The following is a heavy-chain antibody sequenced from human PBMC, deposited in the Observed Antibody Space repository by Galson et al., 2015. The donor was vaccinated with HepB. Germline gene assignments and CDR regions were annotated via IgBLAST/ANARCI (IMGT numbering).Heavy chain of an antibody. CDR3: ARESPSSWYPSPFDY. CDR1: GFTFSDYY. Sequence: SLRLSCAASGFTFSDYYMSWIRQAPGKGLEWVSYISSSSSYTNYADSVKGRFTISRDNAKNSLYLQMNSLRAEDTAVYYCARESPSSWYPSPFDYWGQGTLVTVSS. D-gene: IGHD6-13*01. J-gene: IGHJ4*02. V-gene: IGHV3-11*06. CDR2: ISSSSSYT.